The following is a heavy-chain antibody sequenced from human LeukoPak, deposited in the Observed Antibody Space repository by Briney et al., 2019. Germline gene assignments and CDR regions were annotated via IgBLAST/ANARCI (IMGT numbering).Heavy chain of an antibody. J-gene: IGHJ4*02. Sequence: PSETLSLTCAVYGGSFSGYYWSWLRQPPGKGLEWIGEVNHSGSTNYNPSLKSRVTISVDTSKNQFSLKLSSVTAADTAVYYCARGGEDGYIDYWGQGTLVTVSS. CDR3: ARGGEDGYIDY. D-gene: IGHD5-24*01. V-gene: IGHV4-34*01. CDR1: GGSFSGYY. CDR2: VNHSGST.